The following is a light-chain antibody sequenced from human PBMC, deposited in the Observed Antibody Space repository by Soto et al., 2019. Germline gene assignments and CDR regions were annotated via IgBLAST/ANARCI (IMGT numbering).Light chain of an antibody. V-gene: IGKV3-20*01. CDR3: QQVSSYPRT. CDR1: QTVRNNY. Sequence: EFVLTQSPGTLSLSPVERATLSCRASQTVRNNYLAWYQQKPGQAPKLLIYAASSRATGIPARFSGGGSGTDFTLTISSLQPEDFAVYYCQQVSSYPRTFGGGTKVDIK. CDR2: AAS. J-gene: IGKJ4*01.